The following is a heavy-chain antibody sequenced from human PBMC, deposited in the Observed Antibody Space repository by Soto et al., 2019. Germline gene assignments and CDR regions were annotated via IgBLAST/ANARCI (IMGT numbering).Heavy chain of an antibody. CDR3: AVSRPPTYSVRSYLDYYYGMDV. CDR2: ISYDGSNQ. D-gene: IGHD2-15*01. V-gene: IGHV3-30*03. Sequence: GGSLRLSCAASGFTFNIYGMHWVRQAPDKGLEWVALISYDGSNQYYADSVKGRFTISRDNSKNTLFLQMNSLRADDTAVYYCAVSRPPTYSVRSYLDYYYGMDVWGQGTTVTVSS. J-gene: IGHJ6*02. CDR1: GFTFNIYG.